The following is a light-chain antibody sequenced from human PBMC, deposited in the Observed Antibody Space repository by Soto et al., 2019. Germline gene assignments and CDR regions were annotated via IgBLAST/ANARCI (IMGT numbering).Light chain of an antibody. CDR1: SSDVGGYNY. V-gene: IGLV2-14*01. CDR3: SSYTSIATWV. Sequence: QSALTQPASVSGSPGQSITMSCAGTSSDVGGYNYVSWYQQHPGKAPKLMIFDVTKRPSGVSNRFSGSKSGNTASLTISGLQDEDEAHYYCSSYTSIATWVFGGGTKVTVL. J-gene: IGLJ2*01. CDR2: DVT.